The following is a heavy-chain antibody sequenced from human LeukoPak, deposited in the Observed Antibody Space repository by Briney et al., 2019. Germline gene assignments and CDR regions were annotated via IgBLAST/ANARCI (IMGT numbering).Heavy chain of an antibody. CDR2: IWYDGSNK. J-gene: IGHJ3*02. D-gene: IGHD5-18*01. V-gene: IGHV3-33*01. CDR1: GLTFSSYG. CDR3: ARGGYSYGDDAFDI. Sequence: GGSLRLSCAASGLTFSSYGMHWVRQAPGKGLEWVAVIWYDGSNKYYADSVKGRFTISRDNSKNTLYLQMNSLRAEDTAVYYCARGGYSYGDDAFDIWGQGTMVTVSS.